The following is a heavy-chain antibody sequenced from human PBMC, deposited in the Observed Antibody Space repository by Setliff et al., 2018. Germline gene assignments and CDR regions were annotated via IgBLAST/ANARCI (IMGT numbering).Heavy chain of an antibody. CDR1: GGSISSSSYY. Sequence: SETLSLTCTVSGGSISSSSYYWGWIRQPPGKGLEWIGIIYYSGSTYYNPSLKSRVTISVDTSKNQFSLKLSSVTAADTAVYYCGRSEAYNWFDPWGQGTLVTVSS. CDR3: GRSEAYNWFDP. CDR2: IYYSGST. J-gene: IGHJ5*02. V-gene: IGHV4-39*07.